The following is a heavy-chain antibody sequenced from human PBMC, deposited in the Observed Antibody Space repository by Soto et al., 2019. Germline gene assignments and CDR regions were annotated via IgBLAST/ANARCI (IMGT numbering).Heavy chain of an antibody. CDR2: ISYDGSNK. Sequence: QVQLVESGGGVVQPGRSLRLSCAASGFTFSSYGMHWVRQAPGKGLEWVAVISYDGSNKYYADSVKGRFTISRDNSKNTLYLQMNSLRAEDTAVYYCAKCLAPSDAAAGAPPQNYYYGMDVWGQGTTVTVSS. J-gene: IGHJ6*02. CDR3: AKCLAPSDAAAGAPPQNYYYGMDV. V-gene: IGHV3-30*18. CDR1: GFTFSSYG. D-gene: IGHD6-13*01.